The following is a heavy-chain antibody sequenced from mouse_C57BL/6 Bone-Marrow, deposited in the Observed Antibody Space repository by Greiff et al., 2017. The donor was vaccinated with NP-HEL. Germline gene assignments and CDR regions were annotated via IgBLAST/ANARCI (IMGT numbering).Heavy chain of an antibody. J-gene: IGHJ4*01. CDR2: IDPENGDT. V-gene: IGHV14-4*01. CDR1: GFNIKDDS. CDR3: TTGGSSPYAMDY. Sequence: EVQLQQSGAELVRPGASVKLSCTVSGFNIKDDSMHWVKQRPEQGLEWIGWIDPENGDTEYASKFQGKATITADTSSNTAYLQLSSLTSEDTAVYYCTTGGSSPYAMDYWGQGTSVTVSS. D-gene: IGHD1-1*01.